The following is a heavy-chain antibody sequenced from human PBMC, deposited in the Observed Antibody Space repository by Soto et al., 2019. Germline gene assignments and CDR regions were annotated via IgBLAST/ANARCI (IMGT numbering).Heavy chain of an antibody. CDR1: GASIRDKY. D-gene: IGHD3-10*01. CDR3: ATKGDYGGGFDP. Sequence: QVQLQESGPGLVKPSETLSLTCSISGASIRDKYWSWLRQSAEKGLEFIGRISNGGTTIYNPPLKSRVTTSLDTAKTHCSLKLTSVTAADTAVYYWATKGDYGGGFDPWGRGTLVTVSS. CDR2: ISNGGTT. V-gene: IGHV4-4*07. J-gene: IGHJ5*02.